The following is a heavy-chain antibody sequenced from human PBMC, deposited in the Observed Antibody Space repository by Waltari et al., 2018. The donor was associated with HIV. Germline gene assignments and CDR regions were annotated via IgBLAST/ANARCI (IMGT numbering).Heavy chain of an antibody. V-gene: IGHV4-30-4*08. Sequence: QVQLQESGPGLVKPSQTLSLTCTVSGGSVSSSDYYWNWIRQPPGKGLEWIGYIYYNENTYSNPSLKSRLTISLDRSKSQFSLKLSSVTAADTAVYYCARSRHDYYDSSGYYRGAFDIWGQGTMVPVSS. CDR2: IYYNENT. CDR3: ARSRHDYYDSSGYYRGAFDI. J-gene: IGHJ3*02. D-gene: IGHD3-22*01. CDR1: GGSVSSSDYY.